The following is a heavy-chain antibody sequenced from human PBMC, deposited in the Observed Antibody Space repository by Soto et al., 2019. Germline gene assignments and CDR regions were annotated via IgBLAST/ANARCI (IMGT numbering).Heavy chain of an antibody. CDR2: IYHSGST. CDR3: ARGGSFGHYGMDV. Sequence: SETLSLTCAVSGGSISSGGYSWSWIRQPPGKGLEWIGYIYHSGSTYYNPSLKSRVTISVDRSKNQFSLKLSSVIAADTAVYYCARGGSFGHYGMDVWGQGTTVTVSS. D-gene: IGHD2-15*01. V-gene: IGHV4-30-2*01. CDR1: GGSISSGGYS. J-gene: IGHJ6*02.